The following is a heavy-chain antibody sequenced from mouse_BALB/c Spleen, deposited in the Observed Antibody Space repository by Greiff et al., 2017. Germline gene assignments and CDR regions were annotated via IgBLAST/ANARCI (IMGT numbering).Heavy chain of an antibody. V-gene: IGHV5-6-4*01. D-gene: IGHD1-1*01. J-gene: IGHJ4*01. CDR1: GFTFSSYT. CDR3: TRDTVVARGAMDY. CDR2: ISSGGSYT. Sequence: EVKLVESGGGLVKPGGSLKLSCAASGFTFSSYTMSWVRQTPEKRLEWVATISSGGSYTYYPDSVKGRFTISRDNAKNTLYLQMSSLKSEDPAMDDCTRDTVVARGAMDYWGQGTSVTVSS.